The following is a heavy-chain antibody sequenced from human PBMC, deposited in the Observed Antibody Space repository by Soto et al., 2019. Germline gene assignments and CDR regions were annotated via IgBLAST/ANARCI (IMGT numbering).Heavy chain of an antibody. D-gene: IGHD2-2*01. CDR2: IYWDDDK. CDR1: GFSLSADGVG. CDR3: AHAYGGTSWPNDAFDV. Sequence: QITLKESGPTLVKPTQTLTLTCTFSGFSLSADGVGVGWIRQPPGKALEWLALIYWDDDKRYRPSLKSRLTLTKDTSKNQVVLTMTNMAPVDTAPYYCAHAYGGTSWPNDAFDVWGQGTVVTVSS. J-gene: IGHJ3*01. V-gene: IGHV2-5*02.